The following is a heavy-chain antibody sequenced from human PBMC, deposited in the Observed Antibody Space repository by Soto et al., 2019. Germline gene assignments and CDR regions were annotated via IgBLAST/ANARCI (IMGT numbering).Heavy chain of an antibody. V-gene: IGHV3-23*01. J-gene: IGHJ3*02. CDR3: AKDLSYCSGGSCHAWGFDAFDI. CDR1: GFTFTAYD. Sequence: GGSLRLSCATSGFTFTAYDLTWVRQAPGKGLEWVSAISGSGGSTYYADSVKGRFTISRDNSKNTLYLQMNSLRAEDTAVYYCAKDLSYCSGGSCHAWGFDAFDIWGQGTMVTVSS. D-gene: IGHD2-15*01. CDR2: ISGSGGST.